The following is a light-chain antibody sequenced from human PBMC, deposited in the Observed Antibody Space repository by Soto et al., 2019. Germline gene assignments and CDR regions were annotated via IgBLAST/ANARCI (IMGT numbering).Light chain of an antibody. CDR2: SLS. CDR1: RTITKF. CDR3: HQSFGSPFT. Sequence: DIQMTQSPSSLSASVGDRVTITCRASRTITKFLNWYHQKPGKAPNLLIYSLSNLESGVPTRFSGTGSGTDFALTISSLQPEDFGTYYCHQSFGSPFTFGQGTRVDIK. J-gene: IGKJ5*01. V-gene: IGKV1-39*01.